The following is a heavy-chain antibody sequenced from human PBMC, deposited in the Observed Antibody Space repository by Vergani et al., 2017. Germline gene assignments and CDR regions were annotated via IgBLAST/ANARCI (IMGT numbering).Heavy chain of an antibody. CDR3: ARVSNIVVVPAAIPDAFDI. CDR1: GFTFSSYA. V-gene: IGHV3-30*01. CDR2: ISYDGSNK. D-gene: IGHD2-2*02. Sequence: VQLVESGGGVVQPGRSLRLSCAASGFTFSSYAMHWVRQAPGKGLEWVAVISYDGSNKYYADSVKGRFTISRDNSKNTLYLQMNSLRAEDTAVYYYARVSNIVVVPAAIPDAFDIWGQGTMVTVSS. J-gene: IGHJ3*02.